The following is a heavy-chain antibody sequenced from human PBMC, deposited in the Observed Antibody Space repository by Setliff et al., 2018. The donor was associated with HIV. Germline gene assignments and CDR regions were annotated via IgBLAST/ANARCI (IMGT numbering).Heavy chain of an antibody. CDR1: GGSSNTHA. CDR3: AGPRGDEAFDV. J-gene: IGHJ3*01. Sequence: SVKVSCKASGGSSNTHAMNWVRQAPGQGLEWMGQIISILGITNYAQKFQGRVTLTADESTSTMYMELSSLTSDDTAVYYCAGPRGDEAFDVWGQGTMVTVSS. CDR2: IISILGIT. V-gene: IGHV1-69*10.